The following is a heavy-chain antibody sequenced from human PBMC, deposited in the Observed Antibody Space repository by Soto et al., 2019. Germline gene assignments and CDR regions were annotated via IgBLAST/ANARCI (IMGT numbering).Heavy chain of an antibody. CDR3: AKDRRVAAAGTRYFDY. V-gene: IGHV3-23*01. CDR1: GVTFSSYA. Sequence: PGGFLRLSCAASGVTFSSYAMSWVRQAPGKGLEWVSAISGSGGSTYYADSVKGRFTISRDNSKNTLYLQMNSLRAEDTAVYYCAKDRRVAAAGTRYFDYWGQGTLVTVSS. J-gene: IGHJ4*02. CDR2: ISGSGGST. D-gene: IGHD6-13*01.